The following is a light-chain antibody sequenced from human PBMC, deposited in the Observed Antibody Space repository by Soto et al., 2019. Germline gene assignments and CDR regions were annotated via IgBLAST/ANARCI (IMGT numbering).Light chain of an antibody. Sequence: DIRMTQSPSSLSASVGDRVTITCRASQDIKNYLAWYQQRPGEVPKVLISAASTLQLGVPSRFSGRRSGADFTLSISSLQPEDVATYYCQKYDSAPFTFGPGTKVDF. V-gene: IGKV1-27*01. CDR2: AAS. J-gene: IGKJ3*01. CDR3: QKYDSAPFT. CDR1: QDIKNY.